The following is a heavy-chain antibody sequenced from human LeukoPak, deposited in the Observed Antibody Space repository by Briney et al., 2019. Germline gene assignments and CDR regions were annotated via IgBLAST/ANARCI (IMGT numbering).Heavy chain of an antibody. D-gene: IGHD1-14*01. Sequence: PGGSLRLSSAASGFTSGDFYMGWIRQAPGEGLEWVSYISSSASTIHYADSVKGRFTISRDNAKNSLYLQMNSLRAEDSAVYYCAREVHTGIDYWGQGTLVTVSS. CDR1: GFTSGDFY. J-gene: IGHJ4*02. CDR3: AREVHTGIDY. V-gene: IGHV3-11*01. CDR2: ISSSASTI.